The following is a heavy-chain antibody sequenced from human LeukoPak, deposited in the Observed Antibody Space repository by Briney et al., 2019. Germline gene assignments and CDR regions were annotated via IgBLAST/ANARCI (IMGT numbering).Heavy chain of an antibody. CDR3: ARDRTRYSSSWHAYYYYGMDV. CDR2: ISYDGSNK. D-gene: IGHD6-13*01. V-gene: IGHV3-30*04. Sequence: GGSLRLSCAASGFTFSSYAMHWVRQAPGKGLEWVAVISYDGSNKHYADSVKGRFTISRDNSKNTLYLQMNSLRAGDTAVYYCARDRTRYSSSWHAYYYYGMDVWGQGTTVTVSS. J-gene: IGHJ6*02. CDR1: GFTFSSYA.